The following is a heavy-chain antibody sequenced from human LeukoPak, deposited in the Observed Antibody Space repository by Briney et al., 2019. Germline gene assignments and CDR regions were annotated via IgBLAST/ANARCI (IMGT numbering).Heavy chain of an antibody. CDR2: IYSGGST. D-gene: IGHD3-3*01. V-gene: IGHV3-53*01. CDR3: AKKAKFLEWLLYYYYGMDV. J-gene: IGHJ6*02. CDR1: GFTVSSNY. Sequence: PGGSLRLSCAASGFTVSSNYMSWVRQAPGKGLEWVSVIYSGGSTYYADSVKGRFTISRDNSKNTLYLQMNSLRAEDTAVYYCAKKAKFLEWLLYYYYGMDVWGQGTTVTVSS.